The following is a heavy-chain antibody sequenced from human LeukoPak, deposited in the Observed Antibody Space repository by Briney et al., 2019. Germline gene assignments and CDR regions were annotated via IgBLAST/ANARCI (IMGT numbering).Heavy chain of an antibody. CDR1: GFTFSNSD. D-gene: IGHD3-10*01. CDR3: ARGLYGSGSYHWFDP. Sequence: PGGSLRLSCAGSGFTFSNSDMSWVRQAPGKGLEWVATINTSGGTTYYADSVKGRFTISRDNAKNSLYLQMNSLRAEDTAVYYCARGLYGSGSYHWFDPWGQGTLVTVSS. V-gene: IGHV3-21*01. CDR2: INTSGGTT. J-gene: IGHJ5*02.